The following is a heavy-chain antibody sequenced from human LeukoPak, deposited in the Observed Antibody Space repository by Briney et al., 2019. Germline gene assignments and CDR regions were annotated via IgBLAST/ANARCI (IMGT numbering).Heavy chain of an antibody. D-gene: IGHD3-16*01. CDR3: IRAGEPIFFDY. CDR1: GFTFSSYW. J-gene: IGHJ4*02. V-gene: IGHV3-74*01. CDR2: IHRDGSST. Sequence: PGGSLRLSCAAAGFTFSSYWMHWVRHAPGKGLVWVSRIHRDGSSTDYADSVKGRFTISRDNAKNTLYLQMNSLKADDTAVYYCIRAGEPIFFDYWGQGTLVTVSS.